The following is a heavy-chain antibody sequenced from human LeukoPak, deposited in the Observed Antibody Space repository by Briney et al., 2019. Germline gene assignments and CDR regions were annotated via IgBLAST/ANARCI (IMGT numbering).Heavy chain of an antibody. CDR3: AKEGAASWDVDV. D-gene: IGHD3-3*02. CDR2: IRPDGHNK. CDR1: GFIFIGYG. J-gene: IGHJ6*04. V-gene: IGHV3-30*02. Sequence: AGGSLRLSCAASGFIFIGYGMHWVRQAPGKGPEWVAFIRPDGHNKYYADSVKGRFMISRDNSKNTVDLQMNSLRGDDTAMYYCAKEGAASWDVDVWGKGTTVTDSS.